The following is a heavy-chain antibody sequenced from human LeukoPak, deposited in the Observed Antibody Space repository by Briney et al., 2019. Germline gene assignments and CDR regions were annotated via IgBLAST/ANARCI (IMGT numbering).Heavy chain of an antibody. Sequence: GESLRLSCAASGFTFSSYAMSWVRQTPGKGLEWVSGISGSGGSTYYADSVKGRFTISRDNSKNTLYLQMNSLRAEDTALYYCAKALTMVRGLIPGAFDIWGQGTMVTVSS. J-gene: IGHJ3*02. CDR1: GFTFSSYA. V-gene: IGHV3-23*01. CDR2: ISGSGGST. CDR3: AKALTMVRGLIPGAFDI. D-gene: IGHD3-10*01.